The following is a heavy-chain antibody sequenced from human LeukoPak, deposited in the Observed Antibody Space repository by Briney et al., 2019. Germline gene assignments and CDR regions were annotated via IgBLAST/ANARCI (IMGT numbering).Heavy chain of an antibody. J-gene: IGHJ5*02. Sequence: SETLSLTCTVSGGSISSYYWSWIRQPAGKGLEWIGRIYTSGSTNYNPSLKSRVTISVDTSKNQFSLKLSSVTAADTAVYYCARLLFAVAGRGGWFDPWGQGTLVTVSS. V-gene: IGHV4-4*07. D-gene: IGHD6-19*01. CDR2: IYTSGST. CDR3: ARLLFAVAGRGGWFDP. CDR1: GGSISSYY.